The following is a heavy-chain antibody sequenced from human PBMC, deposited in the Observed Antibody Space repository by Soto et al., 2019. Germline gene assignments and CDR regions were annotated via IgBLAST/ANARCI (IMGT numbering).Heavy chain of an antibody. Sequence: PGGSLRLSCAASGFPFSSYAMSWVRQAPGKGLEWVSAISGSGGSTYYADSVKGRFTISRDNAKNSLYLQMNSLRAEDTAVYYCARDKEGYCSGGSCGPLVYWGQGTLVTVSS. D-gene: IGHD2-15*01. CDR2: ISGSGGST. CDR1: GFPFSSYA. J-gene: IGHJ4*02. CDR3: ARDKEGYCSGGSCGPLVY. V-gene: IGHV3-23*01.